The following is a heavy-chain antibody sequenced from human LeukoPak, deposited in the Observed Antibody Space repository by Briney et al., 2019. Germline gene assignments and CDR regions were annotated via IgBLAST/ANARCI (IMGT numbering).Heavy chain of an antibody. CDR1: GGSFSGYY. D-gene: IGHD2-21*02. CDR3: ARDRRGDPDAFDI. CDR2: INHSGST. V-gene: IGHV4-34*01. J-gene: IGHJ3*02. Sequence: SETLSLTCAVYGGSFSGYYWSWIRQPPGKGLEWIGEINHSGSTNYNPSLKSRVTISVDTSKNQFSLKLSSVTAADTAVYYCARDRRGDPDAFDIWGQGTMVTVSS.